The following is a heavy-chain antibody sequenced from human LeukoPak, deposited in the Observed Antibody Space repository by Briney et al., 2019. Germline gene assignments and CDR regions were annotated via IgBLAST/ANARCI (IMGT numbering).Heavy chain of an antibody. CDR1: GFTFSSYS. Sequence: GGSLRLSCAASGFTFSSYSMNWVRQAPGKGLEWVSSISSSSSYIYYADSVKGRFTISRDNAKNSLYLQMNSLRAEDTAVYYCARDQIRGIAAAGTRAFDIWGQGTMVTVSS. CDR3: ARDQIRGIAAAGTRAFDI. J-gene: IGHJ3*02. CDR2: ISSSSSYI. D-gene: IGHD6-13*01. V-gene: IGHV3-21*01.